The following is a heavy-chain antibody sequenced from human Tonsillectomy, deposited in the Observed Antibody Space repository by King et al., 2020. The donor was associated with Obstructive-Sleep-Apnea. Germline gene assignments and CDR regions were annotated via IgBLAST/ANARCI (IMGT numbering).Heavy chain of an antibody. CDR3: ARDSGGSGTAYFDY. V-gene: IGHV4-59*01. CDR2: IYYSGST. Sequence: QLQESGPGLVKPSETLSLTCTVSGGSISSYYWSWIRQPPGKGLEWIGYIYYSGSTNYNPSPKGRVTISVDTAKNQFSLKLSSVTAADTAVYYCARDSGGSGTAYFDYWGQGTLVTVSS. J-gene: IGHJ4*02. D-gene: IGHD3-10*01. CDR1: GGSISSYY.